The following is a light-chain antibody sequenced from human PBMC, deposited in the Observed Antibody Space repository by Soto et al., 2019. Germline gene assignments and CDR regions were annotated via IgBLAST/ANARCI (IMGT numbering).Light chain of an antibody. CDR2: GAS. CDR3: QQYGRSPYT. J-gene: IGKJ2*01. Sequence: EIVLTQSPGTLSLSPGERATLSCRASQSVSSSNLAWYQQKPGQAPRLLIYGASSRATGIPDRFSRSGSGTDFTLTISRLEPEDFAVYYCQQYGRSPYTFGQGTKLEIK. V-gene: IGKV3-20*01. CDR1: QSVSSSN.